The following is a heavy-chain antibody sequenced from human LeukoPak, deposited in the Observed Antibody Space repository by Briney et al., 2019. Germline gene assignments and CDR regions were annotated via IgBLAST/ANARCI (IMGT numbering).Heavy chain of an antibody. Sequence: GGSLRLSCAASGFTFSSYSMNWVRQAPGKGLEWVSSISSSSSYIYYADSVKGRFTISRDNAKNSLYLQMNSLRAEDTAVYYCARFTGLYGPNDYWGQGTLVTVSS. J-gene: IGHJ4*02. V-gene: IGHV3-21*01. CDR3: ARFTGLYGPNDY. CDR2: ISSSSSYI. D-gene: IGHD2-8*02. CDR1: GFTFSSYS.